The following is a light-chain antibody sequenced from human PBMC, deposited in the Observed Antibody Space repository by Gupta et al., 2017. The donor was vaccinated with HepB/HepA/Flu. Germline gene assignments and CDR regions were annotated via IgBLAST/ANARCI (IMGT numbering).Light chain of an antibody. CDR3: CSDAGSYTWV. V-gene: IGLV2-11*01. CDR2: DVS. Sequence: QSALTQPRSVSGSPGQSVTISCTGTSSDVGGYNYVSWYHQHPGKAPKLMIYDVSKRPSGVPDRFSGSKSGNTASLTISGRQAEDEADYYCCSDAGSYTWVFGGGTKLTVL. CDR1: SSDVGGYNY. J-gene: IGLJ3*02.